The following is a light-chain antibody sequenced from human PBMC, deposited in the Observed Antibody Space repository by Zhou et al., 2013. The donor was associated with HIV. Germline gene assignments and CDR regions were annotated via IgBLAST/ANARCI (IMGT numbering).Light chain of an antibody. V-gene: IGKV1-12*01. CDR3: QQAHSFPYT. Sequence: DIQMTQSPSSVSASVGDRVTITCRASQDISSWLAWYQQNPGKAPRLLIYGASGLQSGVPSRFSGSGSGTDYTLTISSLQPEDFATYYCQQAHSFPYTFGQGTKVEIK. CDR1: QDISSW. J-gene: IGKJ2*01. CDR2: GAS.